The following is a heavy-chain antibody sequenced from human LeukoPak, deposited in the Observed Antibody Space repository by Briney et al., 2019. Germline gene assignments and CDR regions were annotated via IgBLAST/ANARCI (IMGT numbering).Heavy chain of an antibody. CDR1: GFTFSSYA. D-gene: IGHD3-22*01. CDR3: AKDPDYYDSSGYYYGTLFDY. Sequence: GGSLRLSCAASGFTFSSYAMSLVRQAPGKGLEWVSAISGSGGSTYYADSVKGRFTISRDNSKNTLYLQMNSLRAEDTAVYYCAKDPDYYDSSGYYYGTLFDYWGQGTLVTVSS. V-gene: IGHV3-23*01. J-gene: IGHJ4*02. CDR2: ISGSGGST.